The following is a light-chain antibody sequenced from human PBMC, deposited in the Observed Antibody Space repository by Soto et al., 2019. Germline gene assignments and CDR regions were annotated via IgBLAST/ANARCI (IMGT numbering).Light chain of an antibody. CDR1: SSSKW. J-gene: IGKJ2*01. V-gene: IGKV1-5*01. Sequence: DIQSTQSPSTLAASVGDTVTMSCRSSSKWLAWYQKKPEKAPKLLIHEVYNLERGVPRRFSGRPPGAESTLTITGLQPDDLGTYYCQHTTDFTFGQGTKVDIK. CDR3: QHTTDFT. CDR2: EVY.